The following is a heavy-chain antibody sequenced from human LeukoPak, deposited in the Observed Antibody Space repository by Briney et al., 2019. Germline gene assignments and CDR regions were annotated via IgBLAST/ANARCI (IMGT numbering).Heavy chain of an antibody. V-gene: IGHV3-48*03. D-gene: IGHD3-22*01. CDR2: ISSGCRTI. CDR3: AREDSRDALDI. Sequence: HPGGSLRLSCNGSGFTFSSFDKNWVRHAPGKGLEWLSYISSGCRTIYYADSMKGRFTISRDNARNSLYLQMNRRRTEDTAVYHCAREDSRDALDIWGQGTMVTVSS. J-gene: IGHJ3*02. CDR1: GFTFSSFD.